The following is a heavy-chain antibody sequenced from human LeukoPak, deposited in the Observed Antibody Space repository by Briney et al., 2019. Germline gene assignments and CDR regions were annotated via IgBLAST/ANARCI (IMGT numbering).Heavy chain of an antibody. V-gene: IGHV4-59*01. Sequence: SETLSLTCTVSGGSMSPYHWGWIRQPPGKGLEWTGYIYYSGSTNYNPSLKSRVTISVDTSKNQFSLKLRSVTAADTAVYYCARTYRSSSVDYWGQGTLVTVSS. D-gene: IGHD6-6*01. CDR1: GGSMSPYH. CDR2: IYYSGST. CDR3: ARTYRSSSVDY. J-gene: IGHJ4*02.